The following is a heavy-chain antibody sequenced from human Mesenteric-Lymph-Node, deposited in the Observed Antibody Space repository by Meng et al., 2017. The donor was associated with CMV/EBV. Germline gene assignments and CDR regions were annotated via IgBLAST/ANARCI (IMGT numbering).Heavy chain of an antibody. J-gene: IGHJ6*02. D-gene: IGHD2-15*01. V-gene: IGHV3-9*01. CDR1: GFTFDDYA. CDR2: ISWNSGSI. Sequence: SLKISCAASGFTFDDYAMHWVRQAPGKGLEWVSGISWNSGSIGYADSVKGRFTISRDNAKNSLYLQMNSLRAEDTAVYYCAREDIVTLYYYYYYGMDVWGQGTTVTVSS. CDR3: AREDIVTLYYYYYYGMDV.